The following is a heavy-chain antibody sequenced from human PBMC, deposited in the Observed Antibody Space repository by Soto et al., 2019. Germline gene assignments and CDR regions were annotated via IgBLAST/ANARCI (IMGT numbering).Heavy chain of an antibody. D-gene: IGHD2-15*01. CDR2: IYHSGST. Sequence: SETLSLTCAFSSGSISSSNWWSWVRQPPGKGLEWIGEIYHSGSTNYNPSLKSRVTISVDKSKNQFSLKLSSVTAADTAVYYCARDHCSGGSCYLNWGQGTLVTVSS. CDR3: ARDHCSGGSCYLN. CDR1: SGSISSSNW. V-gene: IGHV4-4*02. J-gene: IGHJ4*02.